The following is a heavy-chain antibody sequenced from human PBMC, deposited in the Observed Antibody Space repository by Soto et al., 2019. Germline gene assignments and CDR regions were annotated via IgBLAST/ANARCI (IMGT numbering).Heavy chain of an antibody. V-gene: IGHV3-21*01. CDR2: ISSSRSYI. CDR3: AREIVTTGEYYFDS. D-gene: IGHD1-1*01. CDR1: GFTFSSYS. J-gene: IGHJ4*02. Sequence: GGSLRLSCAASGFTFSSYSMNWVRQAPGKGLEWVSSISSSRSYIYYADKVKGRFTISRDNAKNTLYLQMNSLRAEDTAVYYCAREIVTTGEYYFDSWGQGTLVTVSS.